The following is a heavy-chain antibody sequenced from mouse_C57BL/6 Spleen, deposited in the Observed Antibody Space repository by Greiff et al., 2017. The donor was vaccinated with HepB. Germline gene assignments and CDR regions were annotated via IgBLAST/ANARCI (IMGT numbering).Heavy chain of an antibody. Sequence: VQLQQPGAELVRPGSSVKLSCKASGYTFTSYWMHWVKQRPIQGLEWIGNIDPSDSETHYNQKFKDKATLTVDKSSSTAYMQLSSLTSEDSAVYYGARAYDYDDGGDFDYWGQGTTLTVSS. D-gene: IGHD2-4*01. J-gene: IGHJ2*01. CDR1: GYTFTSYW. CDR3: ARAYDYDDGGDFDY. CDR2: IDPSDSET. V-gene: IGHV1-52*01.